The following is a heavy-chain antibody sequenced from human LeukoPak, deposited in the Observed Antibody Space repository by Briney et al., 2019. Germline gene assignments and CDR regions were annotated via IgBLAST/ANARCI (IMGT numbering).Heavy chain of an antibody. D-gene: IGHD3-22*01. V-gene: IGHV1-18*01. Sequence: GASVKVSCKASGYTFTSYGISWVRQAPGQPLEWMGWISGYNGNTNYAQKLQGRVTMTTDTSTSTAYIELRRLRSDDTAVYYCARDFHSSGYYHYFHYWGQGTLVTVSS. CDR3: ARDFHSSGYYHYFHY. CDR2: ISGYNGNT. J-gene: IGHJ4*02. CDR1: GYTFTSYG.